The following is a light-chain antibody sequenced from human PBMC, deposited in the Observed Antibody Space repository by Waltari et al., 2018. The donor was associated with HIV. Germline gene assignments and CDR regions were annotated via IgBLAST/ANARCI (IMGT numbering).Light chain of an antibody. Sequence: DIQMTQSPSTLSASVGDRVTITCRARQSISSWLAWDQQKPGKAPTLLIYKASSLERGVPSRFSGSGSGTEFTLTISSLQPDDFATYYGQHYNSYSGTFGQGTKVEIK. V-gene: IGKV1-5*03. CDR1: QSISSW. CDR2: KAS. CDR3: QHYNSYSGT. J-gene: IGKJ1*01.